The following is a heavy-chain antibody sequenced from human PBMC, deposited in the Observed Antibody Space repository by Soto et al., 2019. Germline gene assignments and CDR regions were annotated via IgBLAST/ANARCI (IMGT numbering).Heavy chain of an antibody. V-gene: IGHV4-31*03. CDR2: IYYSGST. CDR1: GGSISSGGYY. J-gene: IGHJ4*02. Sequence: SETLSLTCTVSGGSISSGGYYWSWIRQHPGKGLEWIGYIYYSGSTYYNPSLKSRVTISVDTSKNQFSLKLSSVTAADTAVYYCARDGEYSTSYWGQGTLVTVSS. CDR3: ARDGEYSTSY. D-gene: IGHD6-6*01.